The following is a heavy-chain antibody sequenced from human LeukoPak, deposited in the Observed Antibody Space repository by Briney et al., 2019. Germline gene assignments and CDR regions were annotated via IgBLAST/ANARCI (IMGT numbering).Heavy chain of an antibody. V-gene: IGHV3-21*01. CDR1: GFTFSSYS. Sequence: GGSLRLSCAASGFTFSSYSMNWVRQAPGKGLEWVSPISSSSSYIYYADSVKGRFTISRDNAKNSLYLQMNSLRAEDTAVYYCARDHCSSTSCYTGPNWFDPWGQGTLVTVSS. CDR2: ISSSSSYI. D-gene: IGHD2-2*02. CDR3: ARDHCSSTSCYTGPNWFDP. J-gene: IGHJ5*02.